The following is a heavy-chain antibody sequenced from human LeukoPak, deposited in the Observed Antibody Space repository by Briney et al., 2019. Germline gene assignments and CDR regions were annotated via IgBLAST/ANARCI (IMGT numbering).Heavy chain of an antibody. V-gene: IGHV4-31*03. CDR3: ASPGIAAAGTKAFDI. CDR2: IYYSGST. Sequence: SETLSLTCTVSGGSISSGGYYWSWIRQHPGKGLEWIGYIYYSGSTYYNPSLKSRVTISVDTSKNQFSLKLSSVTAADTAVYYCASPGIAAAGTKAFDIWGQGSMVTVSS. J-gene: IGHJ3*02. CDR1: GGSISSGGYY. D-gene: IGHD6-13*01.